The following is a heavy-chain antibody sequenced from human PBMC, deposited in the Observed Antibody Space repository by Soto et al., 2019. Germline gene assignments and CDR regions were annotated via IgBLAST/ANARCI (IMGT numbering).Heavy chain of an antibody. D-gene: IGHD2-15*01. J-gene: IGHJ6*02. V-gene: IGHV4-30-4*01. CDR2: IYYSGNT. CDR1: GESISSGDHY. CDR3: ARDAGYCNSVSCYPYNMDV. Sequence: TLSLTCPVSGESISSGDHYWSWVRQSPGEGLEWIGFIYYSGNTYYNPSLKSRVSMSVDTSNNQFSLKLNSVTAADTAVYYCARDAGYCNSVSCYPYNMDVWGQGTTVTVSS.